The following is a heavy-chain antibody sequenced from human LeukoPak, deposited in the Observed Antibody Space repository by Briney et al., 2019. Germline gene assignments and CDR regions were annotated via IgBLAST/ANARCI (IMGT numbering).Heavy chain of an antibody. CDR1: GFTVSRKY. CDR3: ARIAVAGIGDAFDI. CDR2: IYSGGSI. J-gene: IGHJ3*02. D-gene: IGHD6-19*01. Sequence: GGSLRLSCAASGFTVSRKYMSWVRQAPGKGLEWVSVIYSGGSIYYADSVKGRFTSSRDNSKNTLYLQMNSLRAEDTAVYYCARIAVAGIGDAFDIWGQGTMVTVSS. V-gene: IGHV3-66*01.